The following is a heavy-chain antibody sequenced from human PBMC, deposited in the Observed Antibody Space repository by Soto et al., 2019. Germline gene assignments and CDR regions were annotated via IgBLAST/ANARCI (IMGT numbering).Heavy chain of an antibody. CDR2: LSGSGGST. Sequence: EVQLLESGGGLVQPGGSLRLSCAASGITFSSYAMSWVRQAPGKGLEWVSALSGSGGSTYYADSVKGRFTISRDNSKNTLYLQMHSLSAEDTAVYYCAKVGDYYGSGSYSSYFDYWGQGTLVTVSS. CDR1: GITFSSYA. CDR3: AKVGDYYGSGSYSSYFDY. J-gene: IGHJ4*02. V-gene: IGHV3-23*01. D-gene: IGHD3-10*01.